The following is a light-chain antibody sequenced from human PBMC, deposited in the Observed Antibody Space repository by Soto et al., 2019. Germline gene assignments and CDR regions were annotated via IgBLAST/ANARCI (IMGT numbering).Light chain of an antibody. Sequence: DVQLTHSPSFMFLSAGDRVTITCRASQGISNSLAWYQQKPGKAPKLLIYSASTLQSGVPSRFSGGFSGTEFTLTISSLQPEDFATYYCQQLYRYPITFGQGTRLEI. J-gene: IGKJ5*01. CDR2: SAS. CDR3: QQLYRYPIT. V-gene: IGKV1-9*01. CDR1: QGISNS.